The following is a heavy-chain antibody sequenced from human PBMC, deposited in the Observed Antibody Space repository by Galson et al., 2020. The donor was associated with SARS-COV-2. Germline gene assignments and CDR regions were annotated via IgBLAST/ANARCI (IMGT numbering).Heavy chain of an antibody. CDR3: ARVGGNDGWNWFDP. Sequence: SETLSLTCSVSGGPMSKYYWSWIRQSPGKGLEWIGNIYYSGGTKYNPSLKSRVSMSVDTSENQFSLKLNSVTAADTAVYYCARVGGNDGWNWFDPWGQRTLVTVSS. J-gene: IGHJ5*02. CDR1: GGPMSKYY. CDR2: IYYSGGT. V-gene: IGHV4-59*01. D-gene: IGHD1-1*01.